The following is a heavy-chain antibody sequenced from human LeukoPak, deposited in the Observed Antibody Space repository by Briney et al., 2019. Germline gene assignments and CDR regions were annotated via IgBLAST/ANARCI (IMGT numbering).Heavy chain of an antibody. CDR2: MRDSGTT. CDR1: GGSISSGGLY. CDR3: ARPYSSTWPDPFDS. D-gene: IGHD6-13*01. Sequence: SETLSLTCTVSGGSISSGGLYWSWIRQHPGKGLEWIGYMRDSGTTHYNPSLKSRVTISLGTSKNQFSLNLSSVTAADTAVYYCARPYSSTWPDPFDSWGQGTLVTVSS. J-gene: IGHJ4*02. V-gene: IGHV4-31*03.